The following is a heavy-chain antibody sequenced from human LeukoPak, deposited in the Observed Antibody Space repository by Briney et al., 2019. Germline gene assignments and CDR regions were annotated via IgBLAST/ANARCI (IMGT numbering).Heavy chain of an antibody. CDR1: GGSISNYY. CDR3: ARLALGYCSGGTCPYYFDH. D-gene: IGHD2-15*01. V-gene: IGHV4-59*01. J-gene: IGHJ4*02. CDR2: GDYSGGT. Sequence: PSETLSLTCTVSGGSISNYYWSWIRQPPGKGLEWIAYGDYSGGTRYNASLESRVTISVDTSKNQFSLKLTSVTAADSAVYYCARLALGYCSGGTCPYYFDHWGQGTLVAVTS.